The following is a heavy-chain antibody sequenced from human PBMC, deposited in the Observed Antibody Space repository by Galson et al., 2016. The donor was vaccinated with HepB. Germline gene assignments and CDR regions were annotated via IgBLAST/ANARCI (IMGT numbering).Heavy chain of an antibody. CDR2: ISGSGTTT. D-gene: IGHD5-18*01. V-gene: IGHV3-23*01. CDR3: AKPRRYNHDALHI. Sequence: LRLSCAASGFPFTISALNWVRQAPGKGLQWVSFISGSGTTTFYTDSVKGRFTISRDNSKNMLYLQMDSLRAEDTAVYSCAKPRRYNHDALHIWGQGTMVTVSS. CDR1: GFPFTISA. J-gene: IGHJ3*02.